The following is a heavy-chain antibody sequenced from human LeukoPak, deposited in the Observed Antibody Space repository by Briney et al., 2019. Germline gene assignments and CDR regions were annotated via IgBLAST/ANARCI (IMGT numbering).Heavy chain of an antibody. V-gene: IGHV1-46*01. CDR1: GYTFTSYY. CDR3: ARGLVSIAAAGRKKAKSRDYYMDV. Sequence: GASVKVSCKASGYTFTSYYMHWVRQAPGQGLEWMGIINPSGGSTSYAQKFQGRVTMTRDTSTSTVYMELSSLKSEDTAVYYCARGLVSIAAAGRKKAKSRDYYMDVWGKGTTVTVSS. D-gene: IGHD6-13*01. J-gene: IGHJ6*03. CDR2: INPSGGST.